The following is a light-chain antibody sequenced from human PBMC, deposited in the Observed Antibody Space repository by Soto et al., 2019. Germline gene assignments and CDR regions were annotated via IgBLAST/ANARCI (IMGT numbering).Light chain of an antibody. CDR3: QQYESFPYS. CDR1: QSISSS. CDR2: DAS. Sequence: IQMTQSPSTVSASVGDRVTITCRASQSISSSLAWYQQKPGKAPKVLIYDASSLDSGVSSRFSGSGYGTEFTLTVSSLQPGDFATYSCQQYESFPYSFGQGTKVEIK. V-gene: IGKV1-5*01. J-gene: IGKJ2*01.